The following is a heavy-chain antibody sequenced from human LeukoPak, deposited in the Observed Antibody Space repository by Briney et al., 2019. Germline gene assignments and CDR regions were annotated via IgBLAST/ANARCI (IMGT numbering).Heavy chain of an antibody. CDR1: GFTVSSNY. J-gene: IGHJ4*02. V-gene: IGHV3-53*01. CDR2: IYSGDST. CDR3: ARMTPVTRRYFDY. Sequence: GGSLRLSCAASGFTVSSNYMNWVRQAPGKGLEWVSVIYSGDSTYYADSVKGRFTISRDNSKNTVYLQMKSLRAEDTAIYYCARMTPVTRRYFDYWGQGTLVTVSS. D-gene: IGHD4-11*01.